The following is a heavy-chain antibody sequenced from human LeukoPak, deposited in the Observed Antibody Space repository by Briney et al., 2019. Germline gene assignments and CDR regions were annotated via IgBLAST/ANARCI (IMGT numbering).Heavy chain of an antibody. CDR3: ARDATWGFGELLYGYDAFDI. D-gene: IGHD3-10*01. Sequence: SETLSLTCTVSGGSISSYYWSWIRQPPGKGLEWIGYIYYSGSTNYNPSLKSRVTISVDTSKNQFSLKLSSVTAADTAVYYCARDATWGFGELLYGYDAFDIWGQGTMVTVSS. J-gene: IGHJ3*02. CDR2: IYYSGST. V-gene: IGHV4-59*01. CDR1: GGSISSYY.